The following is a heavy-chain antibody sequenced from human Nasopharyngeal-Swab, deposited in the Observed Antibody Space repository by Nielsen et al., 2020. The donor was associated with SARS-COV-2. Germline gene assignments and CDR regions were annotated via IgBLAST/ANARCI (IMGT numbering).Heavy chain of an antibody. CDR1: GGSISSGGYY. V-gene: IGHV4-39*07. Sequence: SETLSLTCTVSGGSISSGGYYWSWIRQPPGKGLEWIGEINHSGSTNYNPSLKSRVTISVDTSKNQFSLKLSSVTAADTAVYYCARGRRITIFGVVITSYGMDVWGQGTTVTVSS. J-gene: IGHJ6*02. CDR3: ARGRRITIFGVVITSYGMDV. D-gene: IGHD3-3*01. CDR2: INHSGST.